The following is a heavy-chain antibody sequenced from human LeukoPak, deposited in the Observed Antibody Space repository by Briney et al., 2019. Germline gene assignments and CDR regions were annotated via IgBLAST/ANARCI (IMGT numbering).Heavy chain of an antibody. J-gene: IGHJ4*02. CDR3: VKGGDYYGSGSYGWVDY. D-gene: IGHD3-10*01. Sequence: PGGSLRLSCAASGFTVSSNCMSWVRQAPGKGLEWVSVIDSGGATYYADSVKGRFTISRDNSKNTLYLQMSSLRAEDTAVYYCVKGGDYYGSGSYGWVDYWGQGTLVTVSS. CDR2: IDSGGAT. CDR1: GFTVSSNC. V-gene: IGHV3-53*05.